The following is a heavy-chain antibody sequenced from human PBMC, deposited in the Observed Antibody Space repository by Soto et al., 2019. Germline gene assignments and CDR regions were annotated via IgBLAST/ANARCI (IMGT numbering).Heavy chain of an antibody. V-gene: IGHV3-21*01. CDR3: ASGSDYNYMDI. CDR2: ISTDSRYI. D-gene: IGHD5-12*01. CDR1: GCPFISYY. Sequence: EVHLVESGGGLVKPGGSLRLSCAASGCPFISYYMIWVRQTPGKGLEWVSSISTDSRYIYYGDSVRGRFTISRDNAKNSLYLQMNSLRVEDSAVYYCASGSDYNYMDIWGKGAPVTVSS. J-gene: IGHJ6*03.